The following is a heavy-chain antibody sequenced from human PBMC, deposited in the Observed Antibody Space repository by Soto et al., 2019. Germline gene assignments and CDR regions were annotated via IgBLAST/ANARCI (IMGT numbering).Heavy chain of an antibody. CDR1: GGSTRTSSYY. J-gene: IGHJ6*02. Sequence: PSETLSITCTVSGGSTRTSSYYCGWIRQPPGKGLEWIGSIYYSGSTYYNPSLKSRVTISVDTSKNQFSLKLSSVTAADTAVYYCARRLYYDSSGFEGGGMDVWGQGTTVT. D-gene: IGHD3-22*01. CDR3: ARRLYYDSSGFEGGGMDV. CDR2: IYYSGST. V-gene: IGHV4-39*01.